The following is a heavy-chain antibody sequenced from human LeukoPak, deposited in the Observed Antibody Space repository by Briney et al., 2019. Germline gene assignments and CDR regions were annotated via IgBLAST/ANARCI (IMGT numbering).Heavy chain of an antibody. CDR3: AKGLICSGSSCWSGRYFDL. CDR2: IGGSGGST. J-gene: IGHJ2*01. CDR1: GFTFSSYA. D-gene: IGHD2-2*01. Sequence: AGSLRLSCAASGFTFSSYAMSWVRQAPGKGLEWVSAIGGSGGSTYYADSVKGRVTISRDTSKNPLYLQMNSVRAEDTAVYYCAKGLICSGSSCWSGRYFDLWGRGTLVTVSS. V-gene: IGHV3-23*01.